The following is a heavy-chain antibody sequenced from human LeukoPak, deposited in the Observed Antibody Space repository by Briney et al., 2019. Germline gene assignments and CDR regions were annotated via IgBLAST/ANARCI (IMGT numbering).Heavy chain of an antibody. CDR2: INHSGST. J-gene: IGHJ4*02. CDR3: ARLTIAGRSDY. CDR1: GGSFSGYY. V-gene: IGHV4-34*01. D-gene: IGHD6-13*01. Sequence: SETLSLTCAVYGGSFSGYYWSWIRQPPGKGLEWIGEINHSGSTNYNPSLKSRVTISVDTSKNQFSLTLSSVTAADTAVYYFARLTIAGRSDYWGQGTLVTVSS.